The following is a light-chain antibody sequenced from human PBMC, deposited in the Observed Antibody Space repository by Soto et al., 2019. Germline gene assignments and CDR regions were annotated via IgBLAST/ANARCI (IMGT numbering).Light chain of an antibody. V-gene: IGKV3-20*01. J-gene: IGKJ2*01. CDR1: QSVSSSY. Sequence: ENVLTQSPGTLSLSPGERATLSCRASQSVSSSYLTWYQQKPGQAPRLLIYGASSRATDIPDRFSGSGSGTDFTLTISRLEPEDCAVYYCQQDDSSPVTFGRGTKLEIK. CDR3: QQDDSSPVT. CDR2: GAS.